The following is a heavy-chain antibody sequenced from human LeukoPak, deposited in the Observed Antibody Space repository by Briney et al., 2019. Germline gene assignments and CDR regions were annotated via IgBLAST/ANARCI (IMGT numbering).Heavy chain of an antibody. CDR1: GLTFSNAW. CDR2: IKSKTDGGTT. J-gene: IGHJ3*02. D-gene: IGHD2-2*01. Sequence: GGSLRLSCAASGLTFSNAWMSWVRQAPGKGLEWVGRIKSKTDGGTTDYAAPVKGRFTISRDDSKNTLYLQMNSLKTEDTAVYYCTTRHSYCSSTSCYDAFDIWGQGTMVTVSS. V-gene: IGHV3-15*01. CDR3: TTRHSYCSSTSCYDAFDI.